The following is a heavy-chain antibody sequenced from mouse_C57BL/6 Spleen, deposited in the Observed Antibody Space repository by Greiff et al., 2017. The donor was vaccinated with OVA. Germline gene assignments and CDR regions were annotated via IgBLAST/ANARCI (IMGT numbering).Heavy chain of an antibody. Sequence: EVQLVESGGGLVKPGGSLKLSCAASGFTFSDYGMHWVRQAPEKGLEWVAYISSGSSTIYYADTVKGRFPISRDNAKNTLFLQMTSLRSEDTAMYYCAKRYGNYDYAMDYWGQGTSVTVSS. V-gene: IGHV5-17*01. J-gene: IGHJ4*01. CDR1: GFTFSDYG. CDR3: AKRYGNYDYAMDY. CDR2: ISSGSSTI. D-gene: IGHD2-1*01.